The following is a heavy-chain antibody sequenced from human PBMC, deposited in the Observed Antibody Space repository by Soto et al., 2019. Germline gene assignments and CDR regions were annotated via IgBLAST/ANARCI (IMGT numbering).Heavy chain of an antibody. D-gene: IGHD1-26*01. CDR1: GFTFSSCD. CDR2: ISYDGSKK. Sequence: LRLSCAASGFTFSSCDIHWVRQAPGKGLEWVAVISYDGSKKYYADSVKGQFTISRDNSKNTLYLQMNSLRAEDTAVYYCAKAYSGPFDIWGQGTMVTVSS. CDR3: AKAYSGPFDI. V-gene: IGHV3-30*18. J-gene: IGHJ3*02.